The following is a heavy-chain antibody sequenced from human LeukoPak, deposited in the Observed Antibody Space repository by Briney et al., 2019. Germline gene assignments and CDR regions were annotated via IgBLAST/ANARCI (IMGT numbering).Heavy chain of an antibody. V-gene: IGHV1-69*13. CDR3: ATEFGELDYYYYGMDV. D-gene: IGHD3-10*01. CDR2: IIPIFGTA. J-gene: IGHJ6*04. Sequence: GASVKVSCKASGGTFSSYAISWVRQAPGQGLEWMGGIIPIFGTANHAQKFQGRVTITADESTSTAYMELSSLRSEDTAVYYCATEFGELDYYYYGMDVWGKGTTVTVSS. CDR1: GGTFSSYA.